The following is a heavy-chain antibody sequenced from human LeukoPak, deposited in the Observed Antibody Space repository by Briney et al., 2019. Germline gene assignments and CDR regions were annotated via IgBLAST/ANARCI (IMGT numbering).Heavy chain of an antibody. D-gene: IGHD6-13*01. CDR2: INSDGSST. CDR3: ASDRKQQLTPDV. Sequence: GGSLRLSCAAPGFTFSSYWMHWVRQAPGKGLVWVSRINSDGSSTSYADSVKGRFTISRDNAKNTLYLQMNSLRAEDTAVYYCASDRKQQLTPDVCGKGTTVTVSS. J-gene: IGHJ6*04. CDR1: GFTFSSYW. V-gene: IGHV3-74*01.